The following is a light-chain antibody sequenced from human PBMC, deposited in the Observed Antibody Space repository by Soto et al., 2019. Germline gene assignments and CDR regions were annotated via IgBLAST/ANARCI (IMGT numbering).Light chain of an antibody. CDR2: AAS. J-gene: IGKJ1*01. Sequence: ENVLTQSPGTLSLSPGERATLSCRASQSVSSSYLAWYQQKPGQAPRLLIYAASSRATGIPDRFSGSGSGTDFPLTISRLEPEDFEVYYCQQYGNSPWTFGQGTQVEIK. CDR3: QQYGNSPWT. CDR1: QSVSSSY. V-gene: IGKV3-20*01.